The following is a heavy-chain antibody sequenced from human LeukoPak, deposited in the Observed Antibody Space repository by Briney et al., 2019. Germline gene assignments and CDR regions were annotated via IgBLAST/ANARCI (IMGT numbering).Heavy chain of an antibody. J-gene: IGHJ4*02. Sequence: QPGGSPRLSCAASGYTFSNHGMHWVRQAPGKGLEWVALIWYHGNDADYADSVKGRFTISKDNSNNMLYLQMNSLRVEDTAVYYCAKVGDYYSDYWGQGTLVTVSS. CDR1: GYTFSNHG. CDR3: AKVGDYYSDY. D-gene: IGHD3-10*01. V-gene: IGHV3-33*06. CDR2: IWYHGNDA.